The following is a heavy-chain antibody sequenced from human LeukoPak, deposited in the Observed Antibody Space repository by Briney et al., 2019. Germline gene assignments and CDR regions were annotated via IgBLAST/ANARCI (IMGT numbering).Heavy chain of an antibody. CDR1: GFSSSAYW. J-gene: IGHJ5*01. V-gene: IGHV3-7*01. CDR3: ARSHYYGSGSYGFWFDS. CDR2: IKQDGSDK. Sequence: GGSLRLSCAASGFSSSAYWMSWVRQAAGKGLELVANIKQDGSDKYYVDSVMGRFTISRDNAKNSLYLQMSSLRVEDTAVYYCARSHYYGSGSYGFWFDSWGQGTLVTVSS. D-gene: IGHD3-10*01.